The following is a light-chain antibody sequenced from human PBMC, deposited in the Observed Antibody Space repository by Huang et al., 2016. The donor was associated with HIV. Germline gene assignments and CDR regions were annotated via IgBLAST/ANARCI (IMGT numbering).Light chain of an antibody. J-gene: IGKJ1*01. CDR2: AAS. CDR3: QQYYSYRT. V-gene: IGKV1-8*01. Sequence: AIRMTQSPSSLSASTGDRVNITCRASQDINNFLAWYQQKPGKAPNLLIYAASILETEVPSRFSGSGSGTEFNLSISCLQSEDFATYYCQQYYSYRTFGQGTQVEIK. CDR1: QDINNF.